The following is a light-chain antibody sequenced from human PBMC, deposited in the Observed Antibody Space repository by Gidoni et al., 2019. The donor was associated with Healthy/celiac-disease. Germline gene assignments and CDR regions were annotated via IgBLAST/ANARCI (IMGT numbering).Light chain of an antibody. CDR3: SSYAGSNNLNV. Sequence: QSALTHPPSASGSPGQSVTISCTGTSSDVGGYNYVSWYQQHPGKAPTLMIYEVSKRPSGVPDRFSGSKSGNTASLTVSGLQAEDEADYYCSSYAGSNNLNVFGTGTKVTVL. CDR2: EVS. CDR1: SSDVGGYNY. V-gene: IGLV2-8*01. J-gene: IGLJ1*01.